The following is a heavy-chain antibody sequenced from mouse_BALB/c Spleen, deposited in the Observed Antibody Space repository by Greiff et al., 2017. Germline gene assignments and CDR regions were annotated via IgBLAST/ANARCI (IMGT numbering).Heavy chain of an antibody. CDR3: ARGGYDRSWFAY. Sequence: LVESGPELVRPGVSVKISCKGSGYTFTDYAMHWVKQSHAKSLEWIGVISTYYGNTNYTQKFKGKATMTVDKSSSTAYMELARLTSEDSAIYYCARGGYDRSWFAYWGQGTLVTVSA. V-gene: IGHV1-67*01. J-gene: IGHJ3*01. CDR1: GYTFTDYA. CDR2: ISTYYGNT. D-gene: IGHD2-14*01.